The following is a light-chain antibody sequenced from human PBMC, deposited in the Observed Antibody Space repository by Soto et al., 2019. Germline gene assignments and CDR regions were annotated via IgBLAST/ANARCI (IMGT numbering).Light chain of an antibody. J-gene: IGKJ4*01. CDR3: QQYVSIPLT. V-gene: IGKV4-1*01. CDR1: QSVLSTSNNRNY. Sequence: DILMTHSPYSLSVSLGERATISCRSSQSVLSTSNNRNYLAWYRQNPGQPPKLLLYWASTRESGVPDRFRGSGSGTDFTLTISSLQAEDVAVYYCQQYVSIPLTFGGGTKVDIK. CDR2: WAS.